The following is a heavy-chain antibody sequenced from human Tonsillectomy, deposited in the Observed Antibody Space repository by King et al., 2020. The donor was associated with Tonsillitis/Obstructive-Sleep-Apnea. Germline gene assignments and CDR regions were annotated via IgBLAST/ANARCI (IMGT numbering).Heavy chain of an antibody. CDR2: ISGSGGST. Sequence: VQLVESGGGLVQPGGSRRLSCAASGFTFSSYAMSWVRQAPGKGLEWVSAISGSGGSTYYADSVKGRFTISRDNSKNTLYLQMNSLRAEDTAVYYCAKRGIAARPDYYYYMDVWGKGTTVTVSS. CDR1: GFTFSSYA. D-gene: IGHD6-6*01. CDR3: AKRGIAARPDYYYYMDV. J-gene: IGHJ6*03. V-gene: IGHV3-23*04.